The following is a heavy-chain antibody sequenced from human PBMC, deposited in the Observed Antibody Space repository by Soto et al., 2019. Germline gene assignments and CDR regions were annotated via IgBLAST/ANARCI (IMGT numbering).Heavy chain of an antibody. J-gene: IGHJ3*02. CDR2: IYYSGST. CDR1: GGSISSYY. Sequence: SETLSLTCTVSGGSISSYYWSWIRQPPGKGLEWIGYIYYSGSTNYNPSLKSRVTISVDTSKNQFSLKLSSVTAADTAVYYCAREGDCSGGSCYSSDAFDIWGQGTMVTVSS. D-gene: IGHD2-15*01. CDR3: AREGDCSGGSCYSSDAFDI. V-gene: IGHV4-59*01.